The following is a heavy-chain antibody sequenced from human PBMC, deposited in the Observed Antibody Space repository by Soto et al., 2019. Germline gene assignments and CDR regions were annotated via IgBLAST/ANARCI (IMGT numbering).Heavy chain of an antibody. Sequence: SVKVSCKASGGTFSSYAISWVRQAPGQGLEWMGGIIPIFGTANYAQKFQGRVTITADESTSTAYMELSSLRSEDTAVYYCAKDNWNYVESSHYFDYWGQGTLVTVSS. CDR2: IIPIFGTA. CDR1: GGTFSSYA. CDR3: AKDNWNYVESSHYFDY. D-gene: IGHD1-7*01. V-gene: IGHV1-69*13. J-gene: IGHJ4*02.